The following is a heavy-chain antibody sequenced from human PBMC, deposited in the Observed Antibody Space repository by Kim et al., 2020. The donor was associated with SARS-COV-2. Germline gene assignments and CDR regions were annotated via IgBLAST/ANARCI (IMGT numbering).Heavy chain of an antibody. CDR2: INADNGNT. D-gene: IGHD3-22*01. Sequence: ASVKVSCKASGFTFTTYAMHWVRQAPGQRLEWMGWINADNGNTKYSQKFQGRFTITRDTSASTAYKELSSLRSEDTAVYYCARDLLRFYDSSGYIDYFDFWGQGTLVTVSS. J-gene: IGHJ4*02. CDR1: GFTFTTYA. V-gene: IGHV1-3*01. CDR3: ARDLLRFYDSSGYIDYFDF.